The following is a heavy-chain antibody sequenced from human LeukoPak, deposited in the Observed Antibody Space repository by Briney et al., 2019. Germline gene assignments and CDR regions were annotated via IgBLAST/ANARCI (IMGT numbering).Heavy chain of an antibody. V-gene: IGHV3-30*03. CDR3: ARDSNAAPDY. D-gene: IGHD2-15*01. Sequence: GGSLRLSCAASGFTFSDYAIHWVRQAPGTGLEWVTVISYDGSNKYYADSVKGRFTISRDDSKNSIFLEMNSLKTEDTAVYYCARDSNAAPDYWGQGTPVTVSS. CDR1: GFTFSDYA. J-gene: IGHJ4*02. CDR2: ISYDGSNK.